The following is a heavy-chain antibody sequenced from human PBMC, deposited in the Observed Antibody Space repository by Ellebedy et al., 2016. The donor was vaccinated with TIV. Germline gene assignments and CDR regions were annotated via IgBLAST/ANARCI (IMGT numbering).Heavy chain of an antibody. J-gene: IGHJ4*02. CDR1: GLIFSNNW. Sequence: GESLKISCEASGLIFSNNWMSWVRQAPGKGLEWVANIKEDGSVQDYVDSVRGRFTISRDNAKKSVYLEMNSLRAEDTAVYYCARVRSGDWYHDDYWGQGILVTVSS. D-gene: IGHD3-9*01. V-gene: IGHV3-7*01. CDR3: ARVRSGDWYHDDY. CDR2: IKEDGSVQ.